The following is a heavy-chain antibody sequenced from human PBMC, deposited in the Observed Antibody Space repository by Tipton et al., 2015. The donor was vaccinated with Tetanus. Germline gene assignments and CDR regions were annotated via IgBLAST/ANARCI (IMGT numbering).Heavy chain of an antibody. V-gene: IGHV3-53*01. CDR3: AREAPFSADAFDI. Sequence: SLRLSCAASGFTVSSNYMSWVRQAPGKGLEWVSVIYSGGSTYYADSVEGRFTISRDNSKNTLYLQMNSLRAEDTAVYYCAREAPFSADAFDIWGQGTMVTVSS. J-gene: IGHJ3*02. CDR1: GFTVSSNY. D-gene: IGHD1-26*01. CDR2: IYSGGST.